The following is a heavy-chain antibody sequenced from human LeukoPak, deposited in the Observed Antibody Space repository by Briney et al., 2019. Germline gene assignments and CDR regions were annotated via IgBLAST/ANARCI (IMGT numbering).Heavy chain of an antibody. Sequence: PGGSLRLSCAASGFTFSSYAMSWLRQAPGKGLEWVSAISGSGGSTYYADSVKGRFTISRDNSKNTLYLQMNSLRAEDTAVYYCAKDGNRYSSGWYYFDYWGQGTLVTVSS. CDR2: ISGSGGST. D-gene: IGHD6-19*01. J-gene: IGHJ4*02. CDR1: GFTFSSYA. CDR3: AKDGNRYSSGWYYFDY. V-gene: IGHV3-23*01.